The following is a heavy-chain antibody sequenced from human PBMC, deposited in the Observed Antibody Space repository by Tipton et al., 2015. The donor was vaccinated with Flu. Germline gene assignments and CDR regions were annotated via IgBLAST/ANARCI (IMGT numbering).Heavy chain of an antibody. CDR1: GYTFTKHG. CDR3: ARQIGGGDCY. Sequence: QLVQSGAEVKQPGASVKLSCKASGYTFTKHGITWVRQAPGQGLEWMGWISAYNGYTDFAQKFQGRVTMTTDTSASTAYMELRSLRSDDTAVYYCARQIGGGDCYWGQGTLVTVSS. D-gene: IGHD2-21*01. CDR2: ISAYNGYT. V-gene: IGHV1-18*04. J-gene: IGHJ4*02.